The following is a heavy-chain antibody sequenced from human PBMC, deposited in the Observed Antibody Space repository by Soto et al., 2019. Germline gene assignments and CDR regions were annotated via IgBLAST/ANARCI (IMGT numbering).Heavy chain of an antibody. Sequence: QVQLVESGGGVVQPGRSLRLSCEVSGLTFRTYGMHWVRQAPGKGLEWVAIISNEGSDEKYADAVKGRFTISRDNSKNTLYLPMNSLRVEDTAVYYCSKGCGSDGSCYIIDYGGQGTLVTDSS. D-gene: IGHD2-15*01. CDR2: ISNEGSDE. CDR1: GLTFRTYG. CDR3: SKGCGSDGSCYIIDY. J-gene: IGHJ4*02. V-gene: IGHV3-30*18.